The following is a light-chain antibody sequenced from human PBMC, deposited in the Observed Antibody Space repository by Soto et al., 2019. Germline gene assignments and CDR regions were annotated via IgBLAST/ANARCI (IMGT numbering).Light chain of an antibody. J-gene: IGLJ2*01. V-gene: IGLV2-14*01. CDR2: EVS. CDR1: SSDVGGYHY. Sequence: QSALTQPASVSGSPGQSITISCTGSSSDVGGYHYVSWYQQYPGEAPKLVISEVSNRPSGVPHRFSGSKSGSSASLAISGLQSEDEADYYCAAWDDSLTGSVFGGGTKLTVL. CDR3: AAWDDSLTGSV.